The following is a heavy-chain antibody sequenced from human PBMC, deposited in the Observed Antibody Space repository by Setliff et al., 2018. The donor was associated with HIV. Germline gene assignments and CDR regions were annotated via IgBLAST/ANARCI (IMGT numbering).Heavy chain of an antibody. D-gene: IGHD4-17*01. Sequence: TGGSLRLSCAASGFTFSTYAMGWVRQAAGKGLEWVSTIGAVGTPTHYAESVKGRFTISKDNSNNTLYLQMNSLRGEDTAVYYCAKARLGTSVTTFLLDYWGQGTLVTVSS. CDR2: IGAVGTPT. J-gene: IGHJ4*02. CDR1: GFTFSTYA. CDR3: AKARLGTSVTTFLLDY. V-gene: IGHV3-23*01.